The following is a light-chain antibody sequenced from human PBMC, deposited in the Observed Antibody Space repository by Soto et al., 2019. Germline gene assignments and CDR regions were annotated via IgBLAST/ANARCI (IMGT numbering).Light chain of an antibody. CDR1: QSVSTY. CDR2: DAS. J-gene: IGKJ1*01. CDR3: QQYGDSPVT. V-gene: IGKV3-20*01. Sequence: EIVMTQSPGTLSLSQGERATLSCRASQSVSTYLAWYQQKPGQAPRLLISDASDRASGIPDRFSGSESGTDFTLTISRLVPEDFAVYYCQQYGDSPVTFGQGTKVDIK.